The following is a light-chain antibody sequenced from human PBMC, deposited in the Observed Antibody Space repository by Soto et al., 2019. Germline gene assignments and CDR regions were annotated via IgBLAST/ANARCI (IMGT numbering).Light chain of an antibody. V-gene: IGKV3-11*01. CDR1: QYINTR. Sequence: EIVLTESPATRSSFPGDRVSLSCRASQYINTRFAWYQHRPGQAPRLLIYQTSLRAAGIPARFSASGSGTDFTLTISDVQPEDFALYYCHQRQSWPRTFGQGTKV. J-gene: IGKJ1*01. CDR3: HQRQSWPRT. CDR2: QTS.